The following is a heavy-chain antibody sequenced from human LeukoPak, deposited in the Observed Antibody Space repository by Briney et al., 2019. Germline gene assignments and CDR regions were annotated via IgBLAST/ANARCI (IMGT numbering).Heavy chain of an antibody. CDR3: ARDGAWSSSSSGYYMDV. CDR1: GFTFSSYS. J-gene: IGHJ6*03. Sequence: PGGSLRLSCAASGFTFSSYSMNWVRQAPGKGLEWVAVISYDGSNKYYADSVKGRFTISRDNSKNTLYLQMNSLRAEDTAVYYCARDGAWSSSSSGYYMDVWGKGTTVTVSS. D-gene: IGHD6-13*01. CDR2: ISYDGSNK. V-gene: IGHV3-30*03.